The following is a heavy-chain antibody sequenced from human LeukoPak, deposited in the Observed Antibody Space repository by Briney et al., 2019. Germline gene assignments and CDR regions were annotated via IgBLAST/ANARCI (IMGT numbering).Heavy chain of an antibody. Sequence: SETLSLTCSVSGGSISDYFWSWIRQPPGKGLEWIGYMSYSGTTDYSPSLKSRVTISVDTSKNQFSLKLSSVTAADTAVYYCARDVYVNGAFDIWGQGTMVTVSS. V-gene: IGHV4-59*12. CDR3: ARDVYVNGAFDI. J-gene: IGHJ3*02. CDR1: GGSISDYF. CDR2: MSYSGTT. D-gene: IGHD2/OR15-2a*01.